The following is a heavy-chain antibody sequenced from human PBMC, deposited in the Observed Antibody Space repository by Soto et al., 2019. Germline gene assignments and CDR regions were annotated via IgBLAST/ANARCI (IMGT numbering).Heavy chain of an antibody. CDR3: ARGRPNYYDILTGYYSTVFDY. J-gene: IGHJ4*02. CDR1: GGSFSGYY. D-gene: IGHD3-9*01. Sequence: PSETLFLTCAVYGGSFSGYYWSWIRQPPGKGLEWIGEINHSGSTNYNPSLKSRVTISVDTSKNQFSLKLSSVTAADTAVYYCARGRPNYYDILTGYYSTVFDYWGQGTLVTVSS. V-gene: IGHV4-34*01. CDR2: INHSGST.